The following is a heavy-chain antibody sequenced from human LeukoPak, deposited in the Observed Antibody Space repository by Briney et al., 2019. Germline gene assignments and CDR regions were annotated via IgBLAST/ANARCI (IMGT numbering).Heavy chain of an antibody. J-gene: IGHJ3*02. CDR2: IIPIFGTA. V-gene: IGHV1-69*06. CDR3: ASKWVTYYYNSSAYHYPIDVFDI. Sequence: SVKVSCKASGGTFSSYAISWVRQAPGQGLEWMGGIIPIFGTANYAQKFQGRVTITADKSTSTAYMELSSLRSEDTAVYYCASKWVTYYYNSSAYHYPIDVFDIWGQGTMVTVSS. CDR1: GGTFSSYA. D-gene: IGHD3-22*01.